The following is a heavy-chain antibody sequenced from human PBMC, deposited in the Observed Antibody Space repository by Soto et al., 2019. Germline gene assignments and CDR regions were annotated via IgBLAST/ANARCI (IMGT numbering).Heavy chain of an antibody. D-gene: IGHD1-26*01. V-gene: IGHV4-59*01. CDR1: GGSISSYY. Sequence: SETLSLTCTVSGGSISSYYWSWIRQPPGKGLEWIGYIYYSGSTNYNPSLKSRVTISVDTSKNQFSLKLSSVTAADTAVYYCARGDRYPSGSYYYYYGMDVWGQGTTVTVSS. J-gene: IGHJ6*02. CDR3: ARGDRYPSGSYYYYYGMDV. CDR2: IYYSGST.